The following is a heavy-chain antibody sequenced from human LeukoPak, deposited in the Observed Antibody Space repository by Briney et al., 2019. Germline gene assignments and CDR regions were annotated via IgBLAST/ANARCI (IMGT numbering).Heavy chain of an antibody. Sequence: SETLSLTCAVYGGSFSGYYWSWIRQPPGKGLEWIGEINHSGSTNYNPSLKSRVTISVDTSKNQFSLRLSSVTAADTAVYYCARMMGSKGGYWGQGTLVTVSS. CDR1: GGSFSGYY. CDR2: INHSGST. J-gene: IGHJ4*02. V-gene: IGHV4-34*01. D-gene: IGHD4-11*01. CDR3: ARMMGSKGGY.